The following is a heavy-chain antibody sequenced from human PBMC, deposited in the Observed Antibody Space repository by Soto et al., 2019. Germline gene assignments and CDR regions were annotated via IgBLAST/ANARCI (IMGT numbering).Heavy chain of an antibody. CDR1: GFTFSDYW. CDR2: IRQDGSDK. D-gene: IGHD4-17*01. CDR3: ARDRLRKSGFDP. V-gene: IGHV3-7*01. J-gene: IGHJ5*02. Sequence: PGGSLRLSCAASGFTFSDYWMSWVRQAPGKGLEWVANIRQDGSDKNYVDSVKGRFTISRDNAKNSLYLQMNSLRAEDTAAYFCARDRLRKSGFDPWGQGTLVTVSS.